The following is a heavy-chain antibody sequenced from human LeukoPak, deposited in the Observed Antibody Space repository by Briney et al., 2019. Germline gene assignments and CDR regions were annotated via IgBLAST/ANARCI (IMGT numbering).Heavy chain of an antibody. Sequence: SETLSLTCAVYGGSLSGYYWSWIRQPPGKGLEWIGEINHSGSTNYNPSLKSRVTISVDTSKNQFSLKLSSVTAADTAVYYCARLSVRGGYWGQGTLVTVSS. D-gene: IGHD3-10*01. CDR1: GGSLSGYY. J-gene: IGHJ4*02. V-gene: IGHV4-34*01. CDR3: ARLSVRGGY. CDR2: INHSGST.